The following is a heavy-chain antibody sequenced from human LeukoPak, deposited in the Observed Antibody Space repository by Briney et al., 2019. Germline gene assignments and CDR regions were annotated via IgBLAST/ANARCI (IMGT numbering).Heavy chain of an antibody. CDR3: ARSQKRQYYDFWSGYATDFDY. CDR2: INAGNGNT. J-gene: IGHJ4*02. Sequence: GASVKVSCKASGYTFTSYAMHWVRQAPGQRLEWMGWINAGNGNTKYSQEFQGRVTITRDTSASTAYMELSSLRSEDMAVYYCARSQKRQYYDFWSGYATDFDYWGQGTLVTVSS. CDR1: GYTFTSYA. D-gene: IGHD3-3*01. V-gene: IGHV1-3*03.